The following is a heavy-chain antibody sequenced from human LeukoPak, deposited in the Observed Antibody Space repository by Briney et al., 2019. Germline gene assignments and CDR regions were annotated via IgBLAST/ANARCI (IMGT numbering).Heavy chain of an antibody. CDR1: GGSISSGSYY. D-gene: IGHD6-6*01. Sequence: SETLSLTCTVSGGSISSGSYYWSWIRQPAGKGLEWIGRIYTSGSTNYNPSLKSRVTISVDTSKNQFSLKLSSVTAADTAVYYCARTRPYSSSSDDYWGQGTLVTVSS. V-gene: IGHV4-61*02. CDR2: IYTSGST. CDR3: ARTRPYSSSSDDY. J-gene: IGHJ4*02.